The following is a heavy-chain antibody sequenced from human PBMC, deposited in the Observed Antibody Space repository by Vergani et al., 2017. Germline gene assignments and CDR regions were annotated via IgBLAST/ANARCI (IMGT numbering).Heavy chain of an antibody. V-gene: IGHV3-23*01. J-gene: IGHJ5*02. Sequence: EVQLLESGGGLVQPGGSLRLSCAASGFTFSSYAMSWVRQAPGKGLEWVSALSGSGGSTYYADSVTGRFTISRDNSKNTLYLQMNSLRAEDTAVYYCAKLGVVVGSGWFDPWGQGTLVTVSS. CDR2: LSGSGGST. CDR3: AKLGVVVGSGWFDP. D-gene: IGHD2-15*01. CDR1: GFTFSSYA.